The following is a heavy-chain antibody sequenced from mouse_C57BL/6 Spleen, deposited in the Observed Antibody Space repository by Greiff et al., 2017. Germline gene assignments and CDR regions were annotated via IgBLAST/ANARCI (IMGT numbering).Heavy chain of an antibody. CDR2: IYPGSGST. J-gene: IGHJ1*03. CDR1: GYTFTSYW. V-gene: IGHV1-55*01. Sequence: VQLQQPGAELVKPGASVKMSCKASGYTFTSYWITWVKQRPGQGLEWIGDIYPGSGSTNYNEKFKRKATLTVDTSSSTAYMQLSSLTSEDSAVYYCARGGSPIYWYFDVWGTGTTVTVSS. D-gene: IGHD1-1*01. CDR3: ARGGSPIYWYFDV.